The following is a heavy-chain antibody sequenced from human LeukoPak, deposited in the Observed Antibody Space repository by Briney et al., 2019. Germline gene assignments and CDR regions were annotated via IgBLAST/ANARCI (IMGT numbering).Heavy chain of an antibody. J-gene: IGHJ4*02. CDR2: MNPNSGNT. V-gene: IGHV1-8*01. CDR1: GYTFTSYD. D-gene: IGHD3-3*01. CDR3: ARGQKRGYDFWSGYYELDY. Sequence: ASVKVSCEASGYTFTSYDINWVRQATGQGLEWMGWMNPNSGNTGYAQKFQGRVTMTRNTSISTAYMELSSLRSEDTAVYYCARGQKRGYDFWSGYYELDYWGQGTLVTVSS.